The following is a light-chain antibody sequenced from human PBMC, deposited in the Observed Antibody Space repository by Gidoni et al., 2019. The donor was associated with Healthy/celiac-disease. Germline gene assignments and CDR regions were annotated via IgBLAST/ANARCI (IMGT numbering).Light chain of an antibody. Sequence: DIQMTQSPSSLSASVGDRVTITCRASQSISSYLHWYQQKPGKAPKLLIYAESSLQSGVPSRFSGSGSGTDFTLTIISLQPEYFATYYCQQSYSTPWTFGQGTKVEIK. CDR2: AES. J-gene: IGKJ1*01. CDR1: QSISSY. V-gene: IGKV1-39*01. CDR3: QQSYSTPWT.